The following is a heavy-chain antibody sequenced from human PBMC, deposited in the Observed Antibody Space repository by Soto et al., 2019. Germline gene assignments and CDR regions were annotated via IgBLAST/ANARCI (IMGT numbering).Heavy chain of an antibody. Sequence: GASVKVSCKASGYTFTSYGISWVRQAPGQGLERMGWISAYNGNTNYAQKLQGRVTMTTDTSTSTACMELRSLRSDDTAVYYCARVWTLAAAGYYYYYMDVWGKGTTVTVSS. CDR2: ISAYNGNT. D-gene: IGHD6-13*01. CDR1: GYTFTSYG. J-gene: IGHJ6*03. CDR3: ARVWTLAAAGYYYYYMDV. V-gene: IGHV1-18*01.